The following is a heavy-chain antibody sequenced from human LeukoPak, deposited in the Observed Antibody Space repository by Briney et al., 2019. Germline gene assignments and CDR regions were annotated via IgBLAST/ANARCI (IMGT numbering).Heavy chain of an antibody. V-gene: IGHV4-39*01. J-gene: IGHJ4*02. CDR3: GRHYYGSSQIDY. CDR2: IYYSGTT. D-gene: IGHD3-10*01. CDR1: GYSIASGNFY. Sequence: SETLSLTCTVSGYSIASGNFYWGWIRQPPGKGLEWFGNIYYSGTTYNNPSLTSRVTMSVNTSTNQFSLKMSSVTAADTAMYYCGRHYYGSSQIDYWGQGTLVTVSS.